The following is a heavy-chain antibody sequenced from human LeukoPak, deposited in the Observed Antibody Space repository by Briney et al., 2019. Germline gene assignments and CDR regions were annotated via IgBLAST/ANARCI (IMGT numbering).Heavy chain of an antibody. CDR3: AREGIAAAGTRVNFQH. CDR2: INPNSGGT. CDR1: GYTVTGYY. Sequence: ASVKVSCKAAGYTVTGYYMNWVRQAPGQGLEWMGWINPNSGGTNYAQKFQGWVTMTRDTSISTAYMELSRLRSDDTAVYYCAREGIAAAGTRVNFQHWGQGTLVTVSS. D-gene: IGHD6-13*01. V-gene: IGHV1-2*04. J-gene: IGHJ1*01.